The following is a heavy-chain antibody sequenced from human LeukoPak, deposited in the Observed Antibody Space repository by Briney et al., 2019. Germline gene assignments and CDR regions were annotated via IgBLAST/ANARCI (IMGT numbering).Heavy chain of an antibody. J-gene: IGHJ4*02. CDR1: GCTFTSSA. CDR2: MVVGSGNT. V-gene: IGHV1-58*02. Sequence: GTSVKVSCKASGCTFTSSAMQWVRQARGQRREWIGWMVVGSGNTIYAQKFQERVTITRDRSTNTAYMELSSLTSEDTAVYYCAADGAFLYYYESSGYPTFDYWGQGTLVTVSS. CDR3: AADGAFLYYYESSGYPTFDY. D-gene: IGHD3-22*01.